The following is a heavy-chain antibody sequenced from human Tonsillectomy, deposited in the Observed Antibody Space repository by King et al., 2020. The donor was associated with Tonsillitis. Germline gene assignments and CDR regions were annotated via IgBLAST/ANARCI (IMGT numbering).Heavy chain of an antibody. V-gene: IGHV7-4-1*02. CDR1: GYTFTTYP. D-gene: IGHD3-3*01. Sequence: QLVQSGSELKKPGASVKVSCKASGYTFTTYPMNWVRQAPGQGPEWMGWINTKTGNPTYVQGFTGRFVFSLDPSVDTAYLQINNLEVEDTAVYYCARDVSQRRFCMDVWGQGTTVTVSS. CDR2: INTKTGNP. CDR3: ARDVSQRRFCMDV. J-gene: IGHJ6*02.